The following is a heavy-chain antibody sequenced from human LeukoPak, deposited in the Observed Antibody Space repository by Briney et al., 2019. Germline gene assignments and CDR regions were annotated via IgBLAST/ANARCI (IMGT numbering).Heavy chain of an antibody. CDR2: INPNSGGT. CDR1: GYTFTGYY. D-gene: IGHD3-10*01. V-gene: IGHV1-2*02. CDR3: ARTATYGSGSYYAY. Sequence: ASVKVSCKASGYTFTGYYMHWVRQAPGQGLEWMGWINPNSGGTNYAQKFQGRVTMTRDTSISTAYMELSRLRSDDTAVYYCARTATYGSGSYYAYWGQGTLVTVSS. J-gene: IGHJ4*02.